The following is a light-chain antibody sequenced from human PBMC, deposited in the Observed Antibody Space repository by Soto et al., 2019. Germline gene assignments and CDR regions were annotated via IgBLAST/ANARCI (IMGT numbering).Light chain of an antibody. CDR1: QSVSSNY. CDR2: GAS. Sequence: ETGLTQSPGTLSLSPGERATLSCRASQSVSSNYLAWYQQKPGQAPRLLIYGASSRATGIPDRFSGSGSGTDFTLTISRLEPEDFAVYYCQQYSRSPLYTFGQGTKLEIK. V-gene: IGKV3-20*01. J-gene: IGKJ2*01. CDR3: QQYSRSPLYT.